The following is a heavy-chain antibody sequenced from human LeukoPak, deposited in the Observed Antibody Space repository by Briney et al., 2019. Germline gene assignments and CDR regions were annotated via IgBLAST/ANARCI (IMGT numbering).Heavy chain of an antibody. CDR3: ARTTEGGYTYDYFYYYYMDV. Sequence: PSETLSLTCTVSGGSISSYYWSWIRQPPGKGLEWIGYIYYSGSTNYNPSLKSRVTISVDTSKNQFSLKLNSVTAADTAVYFCARTTEGGYTYDYFYYYYMDVWGKGTTVTISS. CDR1: GGSISSYY. J-gene: IGHJ6*03. V-gene: IGHV4-59*01. CDR2: IYYSGST. D-gene: IGHD5-18*01.